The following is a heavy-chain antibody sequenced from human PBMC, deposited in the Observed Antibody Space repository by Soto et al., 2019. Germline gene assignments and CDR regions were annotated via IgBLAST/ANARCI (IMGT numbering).Heavy chain of an antibody. V-gene: IGHV5-10-1*01. Sequence: PGESLKNSCKGSGYRFRNYWISWVRQMPGKGLEWMGEIDPRDSHTNYSPSFQGHVTLSTDKSNNTAYLQWGSLRASDTAMYYFARHYSSSSVMDFWCQGTTVTVSS. J-gene: IGHJ6*02. D-gene: IGHD6-6*01. CDR1: GYRFRNYW. CDR2: IDPRDSHT. CDR3: ARHYSSSSVMDF.